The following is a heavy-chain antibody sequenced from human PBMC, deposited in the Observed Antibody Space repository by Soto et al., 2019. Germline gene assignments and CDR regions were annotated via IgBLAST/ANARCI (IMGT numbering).Heavy chain of an antibody. V-gene: IGHV4-59*01. Sequence: SETLSLTCTVSGGSISSYYWSWIRQPPGKGLEWIGYIYYSGSTNYNPSLKSRVTISVDTSKNQFSLKLSSVTAADTAVYYCARSMVRGVIIPYYYYGMDVWGQGTTVTVSS. J-gene: IGHJ6*02. CDR1: GGSISSYY. D-gene: IGHD3-10*01. CDR3: ARSMVRGVIIPYYYYGMDV. CDR2: IYYSGST.